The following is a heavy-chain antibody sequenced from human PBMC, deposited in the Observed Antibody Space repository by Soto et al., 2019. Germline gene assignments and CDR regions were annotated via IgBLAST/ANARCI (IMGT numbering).Heavy chain of an antibody. J-gene: IGHJ6*01. CDR2: IIPIFGTA. V-gene: IGHV1-69*01. D-gene: IGHD2-15*01. CDR3: GRGGAGGTSYHYSGM. CDR1: GGTFSSYA. Sequence: QVQLVQSGAEVKKPGSSVKVSCKASGGTFSSYAISWVRQAPGQGLEWMGGIIPIFGTANYAQKFQGRVKDTAGAAESRVWREGGGESRGHSGVFYWGRGGAGGTSYHYSGM.